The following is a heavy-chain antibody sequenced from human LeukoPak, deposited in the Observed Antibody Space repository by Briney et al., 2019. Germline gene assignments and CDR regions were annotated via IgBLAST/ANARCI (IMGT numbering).Heavy chain of an antibody. CDR3: ASAGFCGGDCYADY. V-gene: IGHV4-31*03. Sequence: SETLSLTCTVSGGPISSGGYYWSWIRQHPGKGLEWIGYIYYSGSTYYSPSLKSRVTISVDTSKNQFSLKLSSVTAADTAVYYCASAGFCGGDCYADYWGQGTLVTVLS. CDR2: IYYSGST. D-gene: IGHD2-21*02. J-gene: IGHJ4*02. CDR1: GGPISSGGYY.